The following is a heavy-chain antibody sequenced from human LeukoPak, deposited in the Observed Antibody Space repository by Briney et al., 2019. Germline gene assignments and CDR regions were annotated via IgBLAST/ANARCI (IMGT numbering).Heavy chain of an antibody. V-gene: IGHV3-53*01. CDR2: IHSGGNT. Sequence: PGGSLRLSCAASGFTVSSNYMSWVRQAPGKGLEWVSVIHSGGNTFYADSVKGRFTTSRDNSKNTLYLQMNSLRAEDTAVYYCARGDIVVVPTAVGSWDYWGQGTLVTVSS. J-gene: IGHJ4*02. D-gene: IGHD2-2*01. CDR1: GFTVSSNY. CDR3: ARGDIVVVPTAVGSWDY.